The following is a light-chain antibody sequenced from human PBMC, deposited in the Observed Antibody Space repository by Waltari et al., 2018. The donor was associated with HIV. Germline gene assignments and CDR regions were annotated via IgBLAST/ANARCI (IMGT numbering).Light chain of an antibody. Sequence: QSALTQPRSVSGPPGQSVPISCTGTSSAVGGSTFVSWYQHHPGKAPKLVISDVTKRPSGVPDCFSGSKSGNTASLTISVLQAEDEVDYYCCSYSGSGTLYVFGTGTEVTVL. CDR2: DVT. CDR3: CSYSGSGTLYV. V-gene: IGLV2-11*01. CDR1: SSAVGGSTF. J-gene: IGLJ1*01.